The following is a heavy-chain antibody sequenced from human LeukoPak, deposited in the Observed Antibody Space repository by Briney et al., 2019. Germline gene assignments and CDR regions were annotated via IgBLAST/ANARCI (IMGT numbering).Heavy chain of an antibody. CDR1: KFNFHNYG. Sequence: GGSLRLSCTTSKFNFHNYGMTWVRQAPGKGPEWVASISGSGGSTQYAASVQGRFSISRDNSKNTLYLQMNSLRAEDTAVYHCAKDPNGDYIGTFDIWGQGTMVTVSS. J-gene: IGHJ3*02. V-gene: IGHV3-23*01. CDR3: AKDPNGDYIGTFDI. D-gene: IGHD4-17*01. CDR2: ISGSGGST.